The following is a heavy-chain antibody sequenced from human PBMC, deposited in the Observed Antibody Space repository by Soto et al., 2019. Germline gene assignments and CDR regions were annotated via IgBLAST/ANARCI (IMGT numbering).Heavy chain of an antibody. J-gene: IGHJ4*02. D-gene: IGHD6-13*01. CDR2: ST. V-gene: IGHV2-5*01. CDR1: GFSLTTRGMT. CDR3: TLRQDTSRGPIY. Sequence: SGPTLVNPTQTLTLTCTFSGFSLTTRGMTLGWIRQPPGKAPEWLALSTQYSPSLQSRLTFTGDTSKNQVVLTMTNMDPVDTATYYCTLRQDTSRGPIYWGQGIMVTVSS.